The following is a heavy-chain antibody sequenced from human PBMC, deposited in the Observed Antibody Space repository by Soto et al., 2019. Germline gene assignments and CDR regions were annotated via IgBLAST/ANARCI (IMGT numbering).Heavy chain of an antibody. Sequence: GGSLRLSCAASGFTVSSNFMSWVRQAPGKGLEWVSIIYSDGSTYYADSVKGRSTISRDNSKNTLYLQMNSLRADDTAVYYCASRRNPYGAYEYWGQGTLVTVSS. CDR2: IYSDGST. J-gene: IGHJ4*02. CDR3: ASRRNPYGAYEY. CDR1: GFTVSSNF. V-gene: IGHV3-66*01. D-gene: IGHD4-17*01.